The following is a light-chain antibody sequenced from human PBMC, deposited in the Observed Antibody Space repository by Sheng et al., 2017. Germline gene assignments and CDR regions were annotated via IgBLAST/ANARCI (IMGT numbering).Light chain of an antibody. CDR1: QSISSY. Sequence: DIQMTQSPTSLSASVGDRVTITCRASQSISSYLNWYQQKPGKVPKVLIYAASSLQSGVPPRFSGSGSGTDFTLTISSLQPEDFATYYCQQSYSTPNTFGQGTKLEIK. CDR3: QQSYSTPNT. J-gene: IGKJ2*01. CDR2: AAS. V-gene: IGKV1-39*01.